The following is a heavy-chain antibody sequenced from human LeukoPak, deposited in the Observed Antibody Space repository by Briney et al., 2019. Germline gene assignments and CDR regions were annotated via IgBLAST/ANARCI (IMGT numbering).Heavy chain of an antibody. CDR1: GYSFTSYW. V-gene: IGHV5-51*01. D-gene: IGHD4-17*01. CDR2: IYPGDSDT. CDR3: ARLTDDYGDYFDY. Sequence: SGESLKISCKGSGYSFTSYWIGWVRQMPGKGLEWMGIIYPGDSDTRYIPSFQGQVTISADKSISTAYLQWSSLKASDTAMYYCARLTDDYGDYFDYWGQGTLVTVSS. J-gene: IGHJ4*02.